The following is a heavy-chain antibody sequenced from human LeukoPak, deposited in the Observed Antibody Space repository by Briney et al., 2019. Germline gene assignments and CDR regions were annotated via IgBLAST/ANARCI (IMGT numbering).Heavy chain of an antibody. J-gene: IGHJ4*02. CDR1: GFTFSSYS. Sequence: GGSLRLSCAASGFTFSSYSVNWVRQAPGKGLEWVSSISSSSSYIYYADSVKGRFTISRDNAKNSLYLQMNSLRAEDTAVYYCARDSSGWLPFDYWGQGTLVTVSS. CDR2: ISSSSSYI. V-gene: IGHV3-21*01. D-gene: IGHD6-19*01. CDR3: ARDSSGWLPFDY.